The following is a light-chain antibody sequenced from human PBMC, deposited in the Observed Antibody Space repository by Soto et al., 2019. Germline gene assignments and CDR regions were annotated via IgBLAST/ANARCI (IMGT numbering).Light chain of an antibody. Sequence: QSVLTQPPSVSGAPGQRVTISCTGNSSNIGAGFDVHWYQQLPGTAPILLIYDNSNRPSGVPDRFSGSKSGTSASLAITGLQAEDGTDYYCQSYDSRLSAVVFGGGTKVTVL. CDR3: QSYDSRLSAVV. V-gene: IGLV1-40*01. CDR1: SSNIGAGFD. J-gene: IGLJ2*01. CDR2: DNS.